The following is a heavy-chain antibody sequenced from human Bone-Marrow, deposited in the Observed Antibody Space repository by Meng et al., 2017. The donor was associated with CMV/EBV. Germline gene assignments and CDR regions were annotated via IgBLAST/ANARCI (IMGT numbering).Heavy chain of an antibody. CDR2: ISYDGSNK. V-gene: IGHV3-30-3*01. CDR3: GKAHEIPGSCSLTRCYWGVDF. CDR1: GFTFSSYA. Sequence: GESLKISCAASGFTFSSYAMHWVRQAPGKGLEWVAVISYDGSNKYYADSVMGRVTISRDNSKSALYLQMNSLRVEDTAVYYCGKAHEIPGSCSLTRCYWGVDFWGQGTLVTVSS. D-gene: IGHD2-2*01. J-gene: IGHJ4*02.